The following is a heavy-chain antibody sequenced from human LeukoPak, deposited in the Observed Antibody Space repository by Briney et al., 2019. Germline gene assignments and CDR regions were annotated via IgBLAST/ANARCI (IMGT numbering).Heavy chain of an antibody. CDR2: IYYSGST. D-gene: IGHD3-16*02. J-gene: IGHJ5*02. CDR3: ARHLGSTMITFGGVIGTPWFDP. CDR1: GGSISSYY. V-gene: IGHV4-59*08. Sequence: SETLSLTCTVSGGSISSYYWSWIRQPPGKGLEWIGYIYYSGSTNCNPSLKSRVTISVDTSKNQFSLKLSSVTAADTAVYYCARHLGSTMITFGGVIGTPWFDPWGQGTLVTVSS.